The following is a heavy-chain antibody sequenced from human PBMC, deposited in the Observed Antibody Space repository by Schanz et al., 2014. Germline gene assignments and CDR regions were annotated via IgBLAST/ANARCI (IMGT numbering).Heavy chain of an antibody. V-gene: IGHV1-8*01. Sequence: QVQLIQSGAEVKKPGASVKVSCTASGYTFTSYDINWVRQAPGQGLEWLGWMNPNSGNTGYAQKFQGRVTMTRNTSISTAYMELNSLNSDDTAVYYCATLDYADSVSWGQGTLVTVSS. CDR3: ATLDYADSVS. J-gene: IGHJ5*02. CDR1: GYTFTSYD. CDR2: MNPNSGNT. D-gene: IGHD4-17*01.